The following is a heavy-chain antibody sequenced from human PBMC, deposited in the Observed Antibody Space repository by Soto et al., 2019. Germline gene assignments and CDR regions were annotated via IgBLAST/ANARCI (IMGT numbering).Heavy chain of an antibody. V-gene: IGHV4-34*01. Sequence: QVQLQQWGAGLLKPSETLSLTCAVYGGSFSGYYWTWIRQPPGTGLEWIGEINHSGGTNYNPSLKSRVTISVDTSKNQFSLKLTSVTAADTAVYYCARDKITCLFDYWGQGTLVTVSS. CDR1: GGSFSGYY. CDR2: INHSGGT. D-gene: IGHD3-10*01. CDR3: ARDKITCLFDY. J-gene: IGHJ4*02.